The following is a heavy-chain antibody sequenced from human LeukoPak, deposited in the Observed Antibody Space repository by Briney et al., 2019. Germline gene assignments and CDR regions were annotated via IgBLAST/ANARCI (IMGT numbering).Heavy chain of an antibody. V-gene: IGHV4-59*12. Sequence: PSETLSLTCTVSGDSISFYSWNWIRQPPGKGLEWIGDISYSGSTNYNPSLKSRVTMSLDTTKNQFSLKLNSVTPEDTAVYYCARVPVADWNYVSWYFDLWGRGTLVTVSS. CDR2: ISYSGST. CDR3: ARVPVADWNYVSWYFDL. CDR1: GDSISFYS. D-gene: IGHD1-7*01. J-gene: IGHJ2*01.